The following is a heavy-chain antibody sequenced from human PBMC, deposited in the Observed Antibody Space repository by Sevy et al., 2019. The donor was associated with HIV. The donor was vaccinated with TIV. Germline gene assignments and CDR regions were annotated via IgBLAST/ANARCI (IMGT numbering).Heavy chain of an antibody. CDR1: GFTFSSYS. V-gene: IGHV3-48*02. D-gene: IGHD5-12*01. Sequence: GESLKISCAASGFTFSSYSMNWVRQAPGKGLEWVSYISSSSSTIYYADSVKGRFTISRDNAKNSLYLQMNSLRDEDTAVYYCARDGSRRWLHLSYGMDVWGQGTTVTVSS. J-gene: IGHJ6*02. CDR2: ISSSSSTI. CDR3: ARDGSRRWLHLSYGMDV.